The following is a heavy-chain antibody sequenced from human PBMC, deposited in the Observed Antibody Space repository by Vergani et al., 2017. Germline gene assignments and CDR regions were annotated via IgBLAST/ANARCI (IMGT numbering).Heavy chain of an antibody. Sequence: EVQLVESGGGLVKPGGSLRLSCAASGFTFSSYSMNWVRQAPGKGLEWVSSISSSSSYIYYADSVKGRFTISRDNAKNSLYLQMNSLRAEDTAVYYCALIEGGWGGDGYSYYYYYGMDVWGQGTTVTVSS. D-gene: IGHD2-21*02. CDR2: ISSSSSYI. J-gene: IGHJ6*02. CDR3: ALIEGGWGGDGYSYYYYYGMDV. CDR1: GFTFSSYS. V-gene: IGHV3-21*01.